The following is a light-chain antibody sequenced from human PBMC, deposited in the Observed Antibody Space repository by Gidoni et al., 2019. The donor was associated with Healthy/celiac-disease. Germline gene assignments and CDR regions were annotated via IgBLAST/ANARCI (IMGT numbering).Light chain of an antibody. CDR1: QDISNY. CDR2: DAS. V-gene: IGKV1-33*01. Sequence: DIQMTQCPSSLSASVGDRVTITCQASQDISNYLNWYQQKPGKAPKLLIYDASNLETGVPSRFSGSGSGTDFTFTISSLQAEDIATYYCQQYDNLPLTFGGGTKVEIK. J-gene: IGKJ4*01. CDR3: QQYDNLPLT.